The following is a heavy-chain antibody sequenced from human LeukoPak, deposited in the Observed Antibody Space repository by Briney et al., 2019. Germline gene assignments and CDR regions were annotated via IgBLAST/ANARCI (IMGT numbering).Heavy chain of an antibody. D-gene: IGHD3-22*01. J-gene: IGHJ3*02. V-gene: IGHV3-23*01. CDR3: AKYGVVQYDSSGYYSPRRAFDI. CDR2: ISGSGGST. CDR1: GFTFSSYA. Sequence: GGSLRLSCAASGFTFSSYAMSWVRQAPGKGLEWVSAISGSGGSTYYADSVKGRFTISRDNSKNTLYLQMNSLRAEDTAVYYCAKYGVVQYDSSGYYSPRRAFDIWGQGIMVTVSS.